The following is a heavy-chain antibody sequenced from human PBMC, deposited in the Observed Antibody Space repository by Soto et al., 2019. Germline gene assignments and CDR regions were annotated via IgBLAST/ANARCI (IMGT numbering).Heavy chain of an antibody. D-gene: IGHD3-22*01. CDR1: GFTFSSYG. J-gene: IGHJ3*02. CDR3: ARGYYDSSGQDAFVI. V-gene: IGHV3-33*01. Sequence: GGSLRLSCAASGFTFSSYGMHWVRQAPGKGLEWVAVIWYDGSNKYYADSVKGRFTISRDNSKNTLYLQMNSLRAEDTAVYYCARGYYDSSGQDAFVIWGQGTMVTVSS. CDR2: IWYDGSNK.